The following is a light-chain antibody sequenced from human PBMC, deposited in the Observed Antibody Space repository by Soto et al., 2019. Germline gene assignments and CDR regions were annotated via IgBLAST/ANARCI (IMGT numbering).Light chain of an antibody. CDR1: QSISRW. CDR3: QQYNSYSYT. CDR2: DAS. V-gene: IGKV1-5*01. Sequence: DIQMTQSPSTLSASVGDRVTITCRARQSISRWLAWYQQKPGKAPKLLIYDASNLENGVPSRFRGSGSGTDVTLTISSLQPDDFATYYCQQYNSYSYTFGQGTKLEIK. J-gene: IGKJ2*01.